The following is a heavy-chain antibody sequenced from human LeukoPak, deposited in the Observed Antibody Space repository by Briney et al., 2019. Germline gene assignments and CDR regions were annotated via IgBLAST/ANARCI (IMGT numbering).Heavy chain of an antibody. V-gene: IGHV3-21*04. D-gene: IGHD3-22*01. CDR1: GFTFSSYS. Sequence: NPGGSLRLSCATSGFTFSSYSMNWVRQAPGKGLEWVSSISSSSSYIYYADSVKGRFTISRDNAKNSLYLQMNSLRAEDTAVYYCAKGAYDSSGYYWADAFDIWGQGTMVTVSS. CDR3: AKGAYDSSGYYWADAFDI. J-gene: IGHJ3*02. CDR2: ISSSSSYI.